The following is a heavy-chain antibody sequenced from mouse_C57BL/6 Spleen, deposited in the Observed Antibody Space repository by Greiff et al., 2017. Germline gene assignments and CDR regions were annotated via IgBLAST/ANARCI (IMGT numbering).Heavy chain of an antibody. J-gene: IGHJ1*03. Sequence: EVQRVESEGGLVQPGSSMKLSCTASGFTFSDYYMAWVRQVPEKGLEWVANINYDGSSTYYLDSLKSRFIISRDNAKNILYLQMSSLKSEDTATYYCARGGYYFDVWGTGTTVTVSS. V-gene: IGHV5-16*01. CDR2: INYDGSST. CDR3: ARGGYYFDV. CDR1: GFTFSDYY.